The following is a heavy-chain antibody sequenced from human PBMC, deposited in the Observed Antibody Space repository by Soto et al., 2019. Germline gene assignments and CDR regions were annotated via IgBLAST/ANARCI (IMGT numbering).Heavy chain of an antibody. Sequence: GASVKVSCKASGGTFSSYTISWVRQAPGQGLEWMGRIIPILGIANYAQKFQGRVTITADKSTSTAYMELSSLRSEDTAVYYCARGTYDSSGYYPEWYFDYWGQGTLVTVSS. CDR1: GGTFSSYT. V-gene: IGHV1-69*02. J-gene: IGHJ4*02. D-gene: IGHD3-22*01. CDR3: ARGTYDSSGYYPEWYFDY. CDR2: IIPILGIA.